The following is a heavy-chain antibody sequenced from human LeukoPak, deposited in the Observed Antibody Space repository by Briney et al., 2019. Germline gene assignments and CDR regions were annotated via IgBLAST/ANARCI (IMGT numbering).Heavy chain of an antibody. CDR2: IYYSGST. D-gene: IGHD3-3*01. CDR1: GGSISSSSYY. V-gene: IGHV4-39*01. CDR3: ARHLPFYDFGNWFDP. J-gene: IGHJ5*02. Sequence: PSETLSLTCTVSGGSISSSSYYWGWIRQPPGKGLEWIGSIYYSGSTYYNPSLKSRVTISVDTSKNQFSLKLSSVTAADTAVYYCARHLPFYDFGNWFDPWGQGTLVTVSS.